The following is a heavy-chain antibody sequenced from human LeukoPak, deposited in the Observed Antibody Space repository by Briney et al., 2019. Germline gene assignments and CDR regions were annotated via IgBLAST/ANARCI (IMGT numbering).Heavy chain of an antibody. CDR3: AKGSGSGWYGWFAP. D-gene: IGHD6-19*01. J-gene: IGHJ5*02. V-gene: IGHV3-23*01. CDR2: IDASGGST. CDR1: GFTFSSYA. Sequence: GGSLRLTCAASGFTFSSYAMSWVRQAPGKGLEWVSSIDASGGSTYYADSVKGRFTISRDNSKNTFYLQMNSLRADDTAVYYCAKGSGSGWYGWFAPWGQGTLVTVSS.